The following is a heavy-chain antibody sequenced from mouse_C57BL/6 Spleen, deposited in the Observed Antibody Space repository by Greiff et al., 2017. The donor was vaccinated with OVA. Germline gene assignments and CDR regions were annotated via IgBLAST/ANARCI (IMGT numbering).Heavy chain of an antibody. J-gene: IGHJ4*01. CDR1: GFTFTSYW. CDR2: IHPNSGST. Sequence: VQLLQPGAELVKPGASLKLSCKASGFTFTSYWMHWVQQRPGQGLEWIGMIHPNSGSTNYNEKFKSKVTLTVDKSSSTVYMQLSSLTSADSAVYYSARGACGRSSGAMDYWGQGTSVTVSS. D-gene: IGHD3-1*01. CDR3: ARGACGRSSGAMDY. V-gene: IGHV1-64*01.